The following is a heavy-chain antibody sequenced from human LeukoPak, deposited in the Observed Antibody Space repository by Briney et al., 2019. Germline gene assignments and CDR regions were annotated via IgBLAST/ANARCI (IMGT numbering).Heavy chain of an antibody. Sequence: GGSLRLSCAASGFTFSSYAMSWVRQAPGKGLEWVSYISSSGSTIYYADSVKGRFTISRDNAKNSLYLQMNSLRAEDTAVYYCASRSPVVVVAGSTDYWGQGTLVTVSS. V-gene: IGHV3-48*03. CDR3: ASRSPVVVVAGSTDY. J-gene: IGHJ4*02. CDR1: GFTFSSYA. D-gene: IGHD2-15*01. CDR2: ISSSGSTI.